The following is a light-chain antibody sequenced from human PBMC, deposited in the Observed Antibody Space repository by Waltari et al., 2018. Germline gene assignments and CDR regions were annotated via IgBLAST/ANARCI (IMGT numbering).Light chain of an antibody. Sequence: QSVLTQPPSVSGTPGQRVTISCSGSTSNIGAGHDVHWYQHLPGTAPKLLISGNNNRPSGVPDRFSGSKSGTSASLAITVLQADDEADYFCQSFDNMLSGGVVFGGGTKLAVL. J-gene: IGLJ2*01. CDR1: TSNIGAGHD. CDR2: GNN. CDR3: QSFDNMLSGGVV. V-gene: IGLV1-40*01.